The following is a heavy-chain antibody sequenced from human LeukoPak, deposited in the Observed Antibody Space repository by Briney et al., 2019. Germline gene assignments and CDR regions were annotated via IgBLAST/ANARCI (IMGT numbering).Heavy chain of an antibody. CDR2: IKQDGSEK. CDR1: GFTFSSYW. D-gene: IGHD5-12*01. V-gene: IGHV3-7*01. J-gene: IGHJ4*02. CDR3: ARAGGYASSWAY. Sequence: GGSLRLSCAASGFTFSSYWMSWVRQAPGKGREGVANIKQDGSEKNYVDSVKGRFTISRDNAKNSLELQMNSLRDEDTAVYYCARAGGYASSWAYWGQGTLVTVSS.